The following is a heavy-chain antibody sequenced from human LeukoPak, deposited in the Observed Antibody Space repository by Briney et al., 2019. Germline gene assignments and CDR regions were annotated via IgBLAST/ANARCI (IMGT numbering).Heavy chain of an antibody. J-gene: IGHJ4*02. CDR2: TDGSGIST. CDR3: AKDRLTSSWYFGFDY. Sequence: GGSLRLSCAASGFTFSSYALSWVRQAPGKGLEWVSSTDGSGISTYDAVSVKGRFTISRDNSKNTLYLKMNSLRAEDTAVYYCAKDRLTSSWYFGFDYWGQGTLVTVSS. CDR1: GFTFSSYA. V-gene: IGHV3-23*01. D-gene: IGHD6-13*01.